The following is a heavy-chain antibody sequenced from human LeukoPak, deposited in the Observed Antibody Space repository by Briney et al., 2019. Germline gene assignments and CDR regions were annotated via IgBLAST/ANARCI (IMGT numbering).Heavy chain of an antibody. D-gene: IGHD1-1*01. CDR1: DDSITMYY. V-gene: IGHV4-59*01. CDR3: ARGRVSSSTWYSTYYYYFYMDV. CDR2: VDHTGST. Sequence: PSETLSLTCSVPDDSITMYYWTWIRQPPGKGLEWIGYVDHTGSTNFNPSLNGRVSISRGTTKNLFSLRLRSVTAADTAVYFCARGRVSSSTWYSTYYYYFYMDVWGKGTTVTVSS. J-gene: IGHJ6*03.